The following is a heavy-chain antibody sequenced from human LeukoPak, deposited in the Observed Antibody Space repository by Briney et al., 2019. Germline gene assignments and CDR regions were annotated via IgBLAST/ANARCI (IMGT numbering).Heavy chain of an antibody. CDR2: IIPIFGTA. V-gene: IGHV1-69*05. J-gene: IGHJ5*02. D-gene: IGHD6-6*01. CDR3: ARVHEIATRDRDWNWFDP. CDR1: GGTFSSYA. Sequence: AASVKVSCKASGGTFSSYAISWVRQAPGQGLEWMGGIIPIFGTANYAQKFQGRVTITTDESTSTAYMELSSLRSEDTAVYYCARVHEIATRDRDWNWFDPWGQGTLVTVSS.